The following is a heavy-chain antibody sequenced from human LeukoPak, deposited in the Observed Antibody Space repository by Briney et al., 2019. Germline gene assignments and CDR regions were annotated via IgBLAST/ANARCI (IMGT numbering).Heavy chain of an antibody. J-gene: IGHJ4*02. CDR2: ISAYNGNT. Sequence: ASVKVSCKASGYTFTSYGISWVRQAPGQGLEWMGWISAYNGNTNYAQKLQGRVTMTTDTSTSTAYMELRSLRSDDTAVYYCAKLGMAPEPGGFDYWGQGTLVTGSS. V-gene: IGHV1-18*01. D-gene: IGHD1-14*01. CDR3: AKLGMAPEPGGFDY. CDR1: GYTFTSYG.